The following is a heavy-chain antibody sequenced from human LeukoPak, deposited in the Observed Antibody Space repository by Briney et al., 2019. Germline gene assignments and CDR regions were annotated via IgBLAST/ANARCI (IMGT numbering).Heavy chain of an antibody. CDR1: GGSFSGYY. J-gene: IGHJ4*02. V-gene: IGHV4-34*01. D-gene: IGHD5-12*01. CDR3: ARLDSGYDYYYLDY. CDR2: INHSGST. Sequence: ETLSLTCAVYGGSFSGYYWSWIRQPPGKGLEWIGEINHSGSTNYNPSLKSRVTISVDTSKNQFSLKLSSVTAADTAVYYCARLDSGYDYYYLDYWGQGTLVTVSS.